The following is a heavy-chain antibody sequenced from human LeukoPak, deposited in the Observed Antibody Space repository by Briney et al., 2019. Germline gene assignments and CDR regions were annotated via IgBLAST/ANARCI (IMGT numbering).Heavy chain of an antibody. CDR2: IYYSGGN. CDR1: GGSISSSSYS. Sequence: PSETLSLTCTVSGGSISSSSYSWGWFRQPPGKGLEWLGSIYYSGGNYHNPSLKKRVTISVDTSKNKFSLKLSSVTAADTAVYYCARAYYGSPYYYYYMDVWGKGTTVTISS. J-gene: IGHJ6*03. V-gene: IGHV4-39*01. CDR3: ARAYYGSPYYYYYMDV. D-gene: IGHD3-10*01.